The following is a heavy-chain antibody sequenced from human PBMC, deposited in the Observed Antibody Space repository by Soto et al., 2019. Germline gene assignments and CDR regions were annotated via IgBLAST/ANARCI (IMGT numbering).Heavy chain of an antibody. CDR1: GGSFSGYY. Sequence: PSETLSLTCAVYGGSFSGYYWSRIRQPPGKGLEWIGEINHSGSTNYNPSLKSRVTISVDTSKNQFSLKLSSVTAADTAVYYCARGPRKVRGVIIRWFDPWGQGTLVTVSS. J-gene: IGHJ5*02. CDR2: INHSGST. CDR3: ARGPRKVRGVIIRWFDP. V-gene: IGHV4-34*01. D-gene: IGHD3-10*01.